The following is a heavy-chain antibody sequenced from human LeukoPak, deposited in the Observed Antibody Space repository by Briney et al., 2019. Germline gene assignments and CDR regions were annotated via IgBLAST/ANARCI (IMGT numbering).Heavy chain of an antibody. CDR2: IIPIFGTA. V-gene: IGHV1-69*05. Sequence: GSSVKVSCKASGGTFSSYAISWVRQAPGQGLEWMGGIIPIFGTANYAQRFQGRVTITTDESTSTAYMELSSLRSEDTAVYYCAREALEMATILAYWGQGTLVTVSS. CDR1: GGTFSSYA. J-gene: IGHJ4*02. D-gene: IGHD5-24*01. CDR3: AREALEMATILAY.